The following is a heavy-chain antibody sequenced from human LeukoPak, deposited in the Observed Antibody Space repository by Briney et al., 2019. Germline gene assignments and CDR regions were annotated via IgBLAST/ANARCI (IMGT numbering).Heavy chain of an antibody. V-gene: IGHV4-39*07. J-gene: IGHJ5*02. D-gene: IGHD2-15*01. CDR2: IYHSGST. Sequence: SETLSLTCTVSGGSISSSSYYWGWIRQPPGKGLEWIGSIYHSGSTYYNPSLKSRVTISVDTSKNQFSLKLSSVTAADTAVYYCARVGLLQTPDPWGQGTLVTVSS. CDR3: ARVGLLQTPDP. CDR1: GGSISSSSYY.